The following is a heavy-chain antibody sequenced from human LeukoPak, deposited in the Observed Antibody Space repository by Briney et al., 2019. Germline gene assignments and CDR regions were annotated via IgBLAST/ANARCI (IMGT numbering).Heavy chain of an antibody. CDR1: GFTFSSYW. D-gene: IGHD4-17*01. Sequence: PGGSLRLSCAASGFTFSSYWMSWVRQAPGKGLEWVANIKQDGSEKYYVDSVKGRFTISRDNSKNTLYLQMNSLSAEDTAVYYCANLDYGDYEYWGQGTLVTVSS. CDR2: IKQDGSEK. CDR3: ANLDYGDYEY. J-gene: IGHJ4*02. V-gene: IGHV3-7*03.